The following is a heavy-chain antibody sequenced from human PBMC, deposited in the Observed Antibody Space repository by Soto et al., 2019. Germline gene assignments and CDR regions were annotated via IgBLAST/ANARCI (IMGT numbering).Heavy chain of an antibody. V-gene: IGHV3-23*01. D-gene: IGHD3-22*01. CDR1: GFSFSNYA. CDR3: AKGDESGGSRGAPFAF. CDR2: ISSSGGTT. J-gene: IGHJ4*01. Sequence: GGSLRLSCAASGFSFSNYAMTWVRQTPGKGLEWVSTISSSGGTTYYADSVKGRFTISRDNSKNTLCLQMNSLRAKDTPIYFCAKGDESGGSRGAPFAFGGPGPLVPVSS.